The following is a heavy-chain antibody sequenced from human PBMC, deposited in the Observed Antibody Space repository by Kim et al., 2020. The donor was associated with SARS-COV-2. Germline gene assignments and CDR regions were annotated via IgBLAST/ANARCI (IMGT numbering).Heavy chain of an antibody. D-gene: IGHD2-2*01. CDR3: ARDQVGSEADDIVVVPAAANGDYYYGMDV. J-gene: IGHJ6*02. V-gene: IGHV3-21*01. Sequence: GGSLRLSCAASGFTFSSYSMNWVRQAPGKGLEWVSSISSSSSYIYYADSVKGRFTISRDNAKNSLYLQMNSLRAEDTAVYYCARDQVGSEADDIVVVPAAANGDYYYGMDVWGQGTTVTVSS. CDR1: GFTFSSYS. CDR2: ISSSSSYI.